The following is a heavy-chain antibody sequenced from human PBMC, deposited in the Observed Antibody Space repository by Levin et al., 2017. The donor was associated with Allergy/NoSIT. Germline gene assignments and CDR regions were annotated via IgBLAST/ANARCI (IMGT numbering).Heavy chain of an antibody. CDR2: IGTAGDT. CDR1: GFTFSNYD. V-gene: IGHV3-13*04. CDR3: ASGSRYAFEI. D-gene: IGHD5-24*01. Sequence: GGSLRLSCAASGFTFSNYDMHWVRQATGKGLEWVSVIGTAGDTYYSGSVRGRFTISRENAKNSLYLQMNSLRAGDTAVYYCASGSRYAFEIWGQGTVVTVSS. J-gene: IGHJ3*02.